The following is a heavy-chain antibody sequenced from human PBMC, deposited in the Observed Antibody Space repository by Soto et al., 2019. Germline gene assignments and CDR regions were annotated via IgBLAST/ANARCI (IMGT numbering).Heavy chain of an antibody. V-gene: IGHV4-31*03. CDR1: CGSIHSGGFY. D-gene: IGHD3-3*01. CDR3: ARGGYDFWSGYDSHFYYGKDV. CDR2: IYYSGST. Sequence: SETPSLTLTFSCGSIHSGGFYWGWIRPHPGKGLEWFGYIYYSGSTYYNPSLKSRVTISVDTSKNQFSLKLSSVTAADTAVHYCARGGYDFWSGYDSHFYYGKDVWGQGTTVTVSS. J-gene: IGHJ6*02.